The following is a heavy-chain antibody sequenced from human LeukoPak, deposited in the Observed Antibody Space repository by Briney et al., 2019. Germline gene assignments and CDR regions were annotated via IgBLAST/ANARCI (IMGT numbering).Heavy chain of an antibody. CDR1: GFTFSSYW. V-gene: IGHV3-74*01. CDR3: AKDKGYYGMDV. CDR2: INSDGSST. Sequence: GGSLRLSCAASGFTFSSYWMHWVRQAPGKGLVWVSRINSDGSSTSYAGSVKGRFTISRDNSKNTLYLQMNSLRAEDTAVYYCAKDKGYYGMDVWGQGTTVTVSS. J-gene: IGHJ6*02.